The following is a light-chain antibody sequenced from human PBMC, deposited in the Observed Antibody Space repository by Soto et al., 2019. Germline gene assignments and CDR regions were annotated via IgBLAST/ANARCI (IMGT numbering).Light chain of an antibody. J-gene: IGLJ1*01. CDR1: NSNIGNTY. CDR3: GAWDSGLSGYV. CDR2: ENN. V-gene: IGLV1-51*02. Sequence: QSVLTQPPSVSAAPGQKVTISCSGSNSNIGNTYVSWYQQLPGTAPKLLFYENNKRPSGIPDRFSGSKSGTSATLGITGLQTGDEADYYCGAWDSGLSGYVFGTGTKVTVL.